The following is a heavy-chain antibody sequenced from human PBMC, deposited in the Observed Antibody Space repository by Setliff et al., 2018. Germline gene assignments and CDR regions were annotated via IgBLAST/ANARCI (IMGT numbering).Heavy chain of an antibody. D-gene: IGHD3-3*01. J-gene: IGHJ4*02. CDR2: IYYSGST. CDR1: DVSISSSSFY. V-gene: IGHV4-39*01. Sequence: SETLSLTCAVSDVSISSSSFYWAWIRQPPGKGLEWIGSIYYSGSTYYNPSLTSRVTISVDTSNNQFSLNLRSVTAADTAIYYCARHFRSSKVQFLEYLTDYYFDSWGQGTLVTVSS. CDR3: ARHFRSSKVQFLEYLTDYYFDS.